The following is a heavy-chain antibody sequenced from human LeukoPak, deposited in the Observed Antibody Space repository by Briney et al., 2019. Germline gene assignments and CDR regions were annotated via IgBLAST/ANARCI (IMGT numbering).Heavy chain of an antibody. Sequence: ASVKVSCKSSGFTFTDHYIHWVRQGPGQGLEWMGYIGPHSTFTSSPQEFQGRVTMTRDASMSAAYMELTRLTSDDTAVYYCVREGEGPLSKDFDYWGQGTLVTVSS. CDR1: GFTFTDHY. CDR3: VREGEGPLSKDFDY. J-gene: IGHJ4*02. V-gene: IGHV1-2*02. D-gene: IGHD2/OR15-2a*01. CDR2: IGPHSTFT.